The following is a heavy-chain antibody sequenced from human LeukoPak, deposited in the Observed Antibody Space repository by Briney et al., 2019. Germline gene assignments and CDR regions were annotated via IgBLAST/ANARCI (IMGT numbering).Heavy chain of an antibody. CDR2: VNGGGTTT. V-gene: IGHV3-23*01. CDR1: GFTFSSYA. D-gene: IGHD6-13*01. J-gene: IGHJ4*02. Sequence: AGGSLRLSCAASGFTFSSYAMSWVRQAPGKGLEWVSGVNGGGTTTYYADSVKGRFTISRDNSKNTLYLELSSLRAEDTAVYYCAKVKPASGLDYWGQGTLVTVSS. CDR3: AKVKPASGLDY.